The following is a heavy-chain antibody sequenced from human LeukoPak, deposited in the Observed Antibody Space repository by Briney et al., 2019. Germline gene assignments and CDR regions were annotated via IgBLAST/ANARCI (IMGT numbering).Heavy chain of an antibody. CDR2: ISSNGGST. Sequence: GGSLRLSCAASGFTFSSYAMHWVRQAPGKGLEYVSAISSNGGSTYYANSVKGRFTISRDNSKNTLYLQMNSLRAEDTAVYYCAKVSVTMIVVVTSDAFDIWGQGTMVTVSS. CDR1: GFTFSSYA. D-gene: IGHD3-22*01. V-gene: IGHV3-64*01. CDR3: AKVSVTMIVVVTSDAFDI. J-gene: IGHJ3*02.